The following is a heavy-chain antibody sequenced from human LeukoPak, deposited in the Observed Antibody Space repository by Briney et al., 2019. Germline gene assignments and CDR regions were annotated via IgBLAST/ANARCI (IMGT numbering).Heavy chain of an antibody. D-gene: IGHD3/OR15-3a*01. CDR2: IYAGDTI. J-gene: IGHJ4*02. CDR1: GLSFCDYT. Sequence: GSLSLSCEASGLSFCDYTMHWVRQAPGKGLEWVSVIYAGDTIHYADSVKGRFTISRDNSKNTVYLQMNSLRAEDTALYYCATIGTGDYREDSWGQGTLVTVSS. CDR3: ATIGTGDYREDS. V-gene: IGHV3-66*01.